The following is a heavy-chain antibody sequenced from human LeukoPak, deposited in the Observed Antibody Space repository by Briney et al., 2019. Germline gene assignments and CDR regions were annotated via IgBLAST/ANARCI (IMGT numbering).Heavy chain of an antibody. D-gene: IGHD6-19*01. V-gene: IGHV3-30*02. CDR3: AKDYKSSGWYWDY. Sequence: GGSLRLSCAASGFTFSSYGMHWVRQAPGKGLEWVAFIRYDGSNKYYADSVKGRFTISRDNSKNTLYLQMNSLRAEDTAVYYCAKDYKSSGWYWDYWGQGTLVTVSS. CDR2: IRYDGSNK. J-gene: IGHJ4*02. CDR1: GFTFSSYG.